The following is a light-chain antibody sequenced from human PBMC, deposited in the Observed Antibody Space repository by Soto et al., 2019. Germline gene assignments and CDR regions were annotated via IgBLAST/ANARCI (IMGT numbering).Light chain of an antibody. Sequence: QMTQFPSTLSASVGDRVTITCRASQSSGIWLAWYQQKPGKAPNLLIYKASSLESGVPSRFSGSGSGTQFTLTISSLQPDDFATYYCQQYNSYPRTFGQGTKVDIK. CDR3: QQYNSYPRT. J-gene: IGKJ1*01. CDR1: QSSGIW. V-gene: IGKV1-5*03. CDR2: KAS.